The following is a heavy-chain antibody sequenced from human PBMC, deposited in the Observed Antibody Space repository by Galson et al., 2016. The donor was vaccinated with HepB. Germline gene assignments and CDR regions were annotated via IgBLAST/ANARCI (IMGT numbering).Heavy chain of an antibody. CDR3: SGSDLSVVAYTNWHFDL. J-gene: IGHJ2*01. CDR1: GYTFSSYF. V-gene: IGHV1-46*01. D-gene: IGHD3-10*01. CDR2: MNPNGNKI. Sequence: SVKVSCKASGYTFSSYFMHWVRKAPGQGLEWMGVMNPNGNKISYAQKFESRVTMTRDTSTSTVYMELNSLRSEDTAVYYCSGSDLSVVAYTNWHFDLWGRGTLVTVSS.